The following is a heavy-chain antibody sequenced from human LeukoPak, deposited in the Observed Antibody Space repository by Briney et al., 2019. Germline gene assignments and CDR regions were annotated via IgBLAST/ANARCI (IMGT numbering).Heavy chain of an antibody. CDR3: ARQSRDGSKTRGYFFDY. CDR1: GYIFTNYW. J-gene: IGHJ4*02. CDR2: IYPADSDT. V-gene: IGHV5-51*01. D-gene: IGHD3-10*01. Sequence: GESLKISCQVSGYIFTNYWIGWVRQMPGKGQESMGIIYPADSDTTYSPSFQGQVTISADKSINTVYLQWSSLKASDTAMYYCARQSRDGSKTRGYFFDYWGQGTLVTVSS.